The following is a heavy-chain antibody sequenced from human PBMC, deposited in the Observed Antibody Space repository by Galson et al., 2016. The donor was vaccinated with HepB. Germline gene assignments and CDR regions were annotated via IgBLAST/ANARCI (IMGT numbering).Heavy chain of an antibody. CDR3: ARDFKLGAPDYMDV. CDR1: GFTLSDWD. Sequence: SLRLSCPASGFTLSDWDSHWFRQAPGKGLDWVAVISKTGDTTFYGDSVKGRFTISRDNSKNTVDLQIHSLRSEDAAVYFCARDFKLGAPDYMDVWGKGTTVTVS. CDR2: ISKTGDTT. D-gene: IGHD1-26*01. J-gene: IGHJ6*03. V-gene: IGHV3-30-3*01.